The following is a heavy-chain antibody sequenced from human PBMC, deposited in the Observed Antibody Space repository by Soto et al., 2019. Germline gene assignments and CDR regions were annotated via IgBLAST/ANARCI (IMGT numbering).Heavy chain of an antibody. CDR1: GFTFSSYA. CDR2: ISYDGSNK. V-gene: IGHV3-30-3*01. Sequence: QVQLVESGGGVVQPGRSLRLSCAASGFTFSSYAMHWVRQAPGKGLEWVAVISYDGSNKYYADSVKGRFTISRDNSKNXLYLQMNSLRTEDTAVYYCARPLWRDDYNWGYFDLWRRGTLVTVSS. D-gene: IGHD4-4*01. J-gene: IGHJ2*01. CDR3: ARPLWRDDYNWGYFDL.